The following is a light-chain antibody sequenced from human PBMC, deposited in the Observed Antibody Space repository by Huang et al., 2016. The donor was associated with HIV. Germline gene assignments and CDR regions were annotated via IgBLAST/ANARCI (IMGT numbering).Light chain of an antibody. J-gene: IGKJ4*01. CDR2: GSS. Sequence: EIVMTQSPATLSVSPGARVTLSCRASQSVSIDLAWYQQKPGQAPRLVIYGSSTRATGIPTRFSGSWSGTEFTLTISSLQSEDFAVYYCQQYNNWPPLTFGGGTKVEIK. CDR1: QSVSID. CDR3: QQYNNWPPLT. V-gene: IGKV3-15*01.